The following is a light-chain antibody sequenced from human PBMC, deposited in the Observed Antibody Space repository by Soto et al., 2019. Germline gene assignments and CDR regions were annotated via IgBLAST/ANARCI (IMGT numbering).Light chain of an antibody. J-gene: IGKJ4*01. CDR3: QQRSNWPLT. CDR2: GAS. V-gene: IGKV3-11*01. Sequence: EVALTQSPATMVLSPGERATLSCSASQSVSNYLAWYQQKAGQAPRLLIYGASSRATGIPDRFSGRGSGTDFTLIISRLDPEDFAVYYCQQRSNWPLTFGGVTKVDI. CDR1: QSVSNY.